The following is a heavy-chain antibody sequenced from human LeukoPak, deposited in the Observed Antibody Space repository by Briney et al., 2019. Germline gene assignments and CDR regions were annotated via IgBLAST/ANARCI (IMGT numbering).Heavy chain of an antibody. D-gene: IGHD3-22*01. V-gene: IGHV3-30-3*01. CDR1: GFTFSSYA. CDR2: ISYDGSNK. Sequence: PGGSLRLSCAASGFTFSSYAMHWVREAPRKGLGWVAVISYDGSNKYYADSVKGRFTISRDNSKNTLYLQMNSLRAEDTAVYYCARDWYYYDSSGYYFPFDYWGQGTLVTVSS. CDR3: ARDWYYYDSSGYYFPFDY. J-gene: IGHJ4*02.